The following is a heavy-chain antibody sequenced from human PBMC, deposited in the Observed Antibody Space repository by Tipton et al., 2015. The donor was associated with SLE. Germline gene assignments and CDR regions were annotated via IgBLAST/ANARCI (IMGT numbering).Heavy chain of an antibody. CDR2: IYTSGST. J-gene: IGHJ6*02. D-gene: IGHD3-16*02. CDR1: GGSISSGSYY. CDR3: ARDLSGMDV. V-gene: IGHV4-61*02. Sequence: TLSLTCTVSGGSISSGSYYWSWIRQPAGKGLEWIGRIYTSGSTNYNPSLKSRVTISVDTSKNQFSLKLSSVTAADTAAYYCARDLSGMDVWGQGTTVTVSS.